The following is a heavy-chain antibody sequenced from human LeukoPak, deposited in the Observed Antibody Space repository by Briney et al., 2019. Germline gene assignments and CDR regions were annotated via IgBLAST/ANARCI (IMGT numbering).Heavy chain of an antibody. CDR1: GYTFTSYY. D-gene: IGHD6-13*01. J-gene: IGHJ4*02. Sequence: ASVKVSCKASGYTFTSYYMHWVRQAPGQGLEWMGIINPSGGSTNYAQKLQGRVTMTTDTSTSTAYMEPRSLRSDDTAVYYCARDRYSSRGDYWGQGTLVTVSS. CDR2: INPSGGST. V-gene: IGHV1-46*01. CDR3: ARDRYSSRGDY.